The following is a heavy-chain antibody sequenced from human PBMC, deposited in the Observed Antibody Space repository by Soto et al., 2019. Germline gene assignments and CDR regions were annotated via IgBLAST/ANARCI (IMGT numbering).Heavy chain of an antibody. V-gene: IGHV4-34*01. CDR3: ARVRSSGWHRRHTLILDY. J-gene: IGHJ4*02. CDR2: INHSGST. CDR1: GGAFSGYY. D-gene: IGHD6-19*01. Sequence: SETLSLTCAVYGGAFSGYYWSWIRQPPGKGLEWIGEINHSGSTNYNPSLKSRVTISVDTSKNQFSLKLSSVTAADTAVYYCARVRSSGWHRRHTLILDYWGQGTLVTVSS.